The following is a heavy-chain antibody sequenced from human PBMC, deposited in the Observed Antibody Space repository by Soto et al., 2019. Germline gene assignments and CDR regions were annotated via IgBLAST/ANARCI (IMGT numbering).Heavy chain of an antibody. CDR1: GGSISGSY. CDR3: ARSVAVPGAHIDY. D-gene: IGHD6-19*01. CDR2: VYYTGST. V-gene: IGHV4-59*01. Sequence: SETLSLTCSVSGGSISGSYWSWIRQSPGKGLEWLGYVYYTGSTNYSPSLRSRVSISVDTSKNEFSLRLSSETAADTAVYFCARSVAVPGAHIDYWGQGTQVTVSS. J-gene: IGHJ4*02.